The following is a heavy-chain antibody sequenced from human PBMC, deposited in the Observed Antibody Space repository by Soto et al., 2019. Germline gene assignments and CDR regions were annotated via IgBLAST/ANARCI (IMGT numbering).Heavy chain of an antibody. V-gene: IGHV3-30*18. CDR3: AKDFELPDGDYYHYGMDV. CDR2: ISYEGSHK. J-gene: IGHJ6*02. Sequence: QVQLVESGGGVVQPGGSLTLSCVASGFFFSSHGMYWVRQAPGRGLEWVALISYEGSHKYYVESVKGRFTISRDNSKKTVYLHMTSLRAEDTALYYCAKDFELPDGDYYHYGMDVWGQGTTVSVSS. CDR1: GFFFSSHG. D-gene: IGHD1-1*01.